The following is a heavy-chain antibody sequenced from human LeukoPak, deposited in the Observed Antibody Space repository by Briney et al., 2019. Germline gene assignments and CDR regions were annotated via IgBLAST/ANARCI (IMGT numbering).Heavy chain of an antibody. CDR3: ARDGSDGLGGWDY. Sequence: SETLSLTCTVSGGSVSSGSYYWSWIRQPPGKGLEWIGYIYYSGSTNYNPSLKSRVTISVDTSKNQFSLKLSSVTAADTAVYYCARDGSDGLGGWDYWGQGTLVTVSS. CDR1: GGSVSSGSYY. V-gene: IGHV4-61*01. CDR2: IYYSGST. D-gene: IGHD5-18*01. J-gene: IGHJ4*02.